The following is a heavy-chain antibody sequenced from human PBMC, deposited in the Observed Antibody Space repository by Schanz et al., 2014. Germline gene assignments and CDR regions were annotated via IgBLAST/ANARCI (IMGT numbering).Heavy chain of an antibody. D-gene: IGHD2-21*01. CDR2: IWNNGVTK. CDR1: GFTLSSYA. J-gene: IGHJ5*02. Sequence: QVQLVESGGGVVQPGRSLRLSCAAYGFTLSSYAMHWVRQPAGKGLEWVAVIWNNGVTKYYADSVKGRFTISRDNSKNTLYLQMNSLRAEDTAVYYCARDLEGYDGGGGGFDPWGQGTLVTVSS. V-gene: IGHV3-30*04. CDR3: ARDLEGYDGGGGGFDP.